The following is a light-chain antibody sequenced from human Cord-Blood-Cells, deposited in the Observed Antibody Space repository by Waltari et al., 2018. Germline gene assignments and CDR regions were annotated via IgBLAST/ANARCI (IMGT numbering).Light chain of an antibody. J-gene: IGLJ1*01. CDR2: DVS. CDR1: SSDVGGYNY. CDR3: SSYTSSSTSLYV. V-gene: IGLV2-14*01. Sequence: QSALTQPASVSGSPGQSITISCTGTSSDVGGYNYVSWYQQLPGKAPKLMIYDVSKRPSGVSNRFSGSKSGNTDSLTISGLQAEDEADYYCSSYTSSSTSLYVFGTGTKVTVL.